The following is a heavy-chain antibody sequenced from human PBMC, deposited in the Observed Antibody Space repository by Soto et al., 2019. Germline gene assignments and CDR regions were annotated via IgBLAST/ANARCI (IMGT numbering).Heavy chain of an antibody. CDR3: AHWYGDYFCFDY. V-gene: IGHV2-5*02. J-gene: IGHJ4*02. CDR2: IYWDDDK. CDR1: GFSLSTSGVG. D-gene: IGHD4-17*01. Sequence: GFGPKRVNHTQTLTLTCTFSGFSLSTSGVGVGWIRQPPGKALEWLAVIYWDDDKRYSPSLKSRLTITKDTSKNQVVLTMTNMDPVDTSTYYCAHWYGDYFCFDYWGQGTLVTVSS.